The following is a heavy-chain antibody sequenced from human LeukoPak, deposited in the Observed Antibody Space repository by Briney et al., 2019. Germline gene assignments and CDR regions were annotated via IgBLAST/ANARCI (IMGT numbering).Heavy chain of an antibody. CDR2: IYYSGSTYYSGST. D-gene: IGHD1-26*01. CDR3: ARDVGATPGYFDY. V-gene: IGHV4-59*02. J-gene: IGHJ4*02. CDR1: GGSVSDYY. Sequence: SETLSLTCTVSGGSVSDYYWTWIRQPPGKGLEWIGHIYYSGSTYYSGSTNYNPSLKSRVTISVDTSKNQFSLKLSSVTAADTAVYYCARDVGATPGYFDYWGQGTLVTVSS.